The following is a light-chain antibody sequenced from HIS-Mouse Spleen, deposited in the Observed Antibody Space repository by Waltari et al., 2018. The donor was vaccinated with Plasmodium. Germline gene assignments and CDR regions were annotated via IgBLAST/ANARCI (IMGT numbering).Light chain of an antibody. CDR1: SAHLGNNS. J-gene: IGLJ3*02. Sequence: QSVLTQPPSVSAAPGQKVTISCSRSSAHLGNNSVSWYQQLPGTAPKLLIYDNNKRPSGIPDRFSGSKSGTSATLGITGLQTGDEADYYCGTWDSSLSAGVFGGGTKLTVL. CDR2: DNN. CDR3: GTWDSSLSAGV. V-gene: IGLV1-51*01.